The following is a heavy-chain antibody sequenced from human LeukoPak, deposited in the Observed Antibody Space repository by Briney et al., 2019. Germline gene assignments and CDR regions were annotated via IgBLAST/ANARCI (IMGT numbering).Heavy chain of an antibody. V-gene: IGHV4-34*01. CDR1: GGSFSGYY. Sequence: PSETLSLTCAVYGGSFSGYYWSWIRQPPGKGLEWIGEINHSGSTNYNPSLKSRVTISVDTSKNQFSLKLSSVTAADTAVYYCARDGLAVAGRDYFDYWGQGTLVTVSS. CDR3: ARDGLAVAGRDYFDY. D-gene: IGHD6-19*01. J-gene: IGHJ4*02. CDR2: INHSGST.